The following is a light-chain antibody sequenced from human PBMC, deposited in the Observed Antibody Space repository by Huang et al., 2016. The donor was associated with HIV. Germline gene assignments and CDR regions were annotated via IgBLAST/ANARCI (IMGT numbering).Light chain of an antibody. J-gene: IGKJ5*01. CDR3: QQYHSSPVT. CDR2: GAS. Sequence: IVLTQSPGNLSVSPGERATLSCRASQSISRSYLVWYQQKPGQAPRLRIYGASSRATGIPDRGSGRWSGRYFTLTSSRLEPEYFAVYFCQQYHSSPVTFGQGTRLEIK. V-gene: IGKV3-20*01. CDR1: QSISRSY.